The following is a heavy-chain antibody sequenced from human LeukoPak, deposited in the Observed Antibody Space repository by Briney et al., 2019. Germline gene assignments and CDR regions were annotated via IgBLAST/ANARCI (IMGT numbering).Heavy chain of an antibody. D-gene: IGHD3-22*01. CDR2: IYHTGST. Sequence: KDSETLSLTCAVTGNSISSSYYWGWIRQPPGKGLEWIGSIYHTGSTYYNPSLKSRVTISVDTSKNRFSLKLSSVTAADTAVYYCAGQHDSNGYYFYWGQGILVTVSS. J-gene: IGHJ4*02. CDR3: AGQHDSNGYYFY. V-gene: IGHV4-38-2*01. CDR1: GNSISSSYY.